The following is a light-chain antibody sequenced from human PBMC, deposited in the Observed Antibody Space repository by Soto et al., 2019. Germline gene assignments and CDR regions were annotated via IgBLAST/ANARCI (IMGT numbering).Light chain of an antibody. J-gene: IGLJ1*01. CDR1: SSDVGAYNF. CDR3: SSYTGTNTPYV. V-gene: IGLV2-14*01. Sequence: QSVLTQPASVSGSPGQSITISCTGSSSDVGAYNFVSRYQHHPGKAPKLILYEVTTHPSGVSSRFSGSKSGNTASLPISGLQADEEANYYCSSYTGTNTPYVFGTGTKLTVL. CDR2: EVT.